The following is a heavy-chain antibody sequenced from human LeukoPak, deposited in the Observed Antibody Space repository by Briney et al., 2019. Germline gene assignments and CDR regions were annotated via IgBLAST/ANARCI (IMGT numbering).Heavy chain of an antibody. J-gene: IGHJ4*02. V-gene: IGHV4-4*07. CDR1: GGSISSYY. Sequence: SETLSLTCTVAGGSISSYYWSWIRQPAGKGLEWIGRIYTSGSTNYNPSLKSRVTMSVDTSKNQFSLKLSSVTAADTAVYYCARDSGYDILTTYYFDYWGQGTLVTVSS. CDR3: ARDSGYDILTTYYFDY. D-gene: IGHD3-9*01. CDR2: IYTSGST.